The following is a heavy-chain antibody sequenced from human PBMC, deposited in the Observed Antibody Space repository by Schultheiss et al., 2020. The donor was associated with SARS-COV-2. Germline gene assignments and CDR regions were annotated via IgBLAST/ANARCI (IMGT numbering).Heavy chain of an antibody. D-gene: IGHD3-9*01. J-gene: IGHJ4*02. CDR3: ARVVDDILTGYQYYFDY. CDR1: GGSFSGYY. V-gene: IGHV4-59*10. Sequence: SETLSLTCALYGGSFSGYYWSWIRQPAGKGLEWIGRIYTSGSTNYNPSLKSRVTMSVDTSKNQFSLKLSSVTAADTAVYYCARVVDDILTGYQYYFDYWGQGTLVTVSS. CDR2: IYTSGST.